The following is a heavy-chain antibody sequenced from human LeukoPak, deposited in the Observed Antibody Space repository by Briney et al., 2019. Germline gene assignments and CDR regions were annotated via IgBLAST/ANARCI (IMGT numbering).Heavy chain of an antibody. CDR3: AGGGDSGGYYYPMFDY. CDR2: IYYTGST. V-gene: IGHV4-59*01. D-gene: IGHD3-22*01. Sequence: SETLSLTCTVSGGSINNYYWSWVRQPPVAGLEWLAYIYYTGSTNYNPSLKTRLTISVDTSKNQFSLKLNSVTAADTAVYYCAGGGDSGGYYYPMFDYWGQGTLVTVSS. J-gene: IGHJ4*02. CDR1: GGSINNYY.